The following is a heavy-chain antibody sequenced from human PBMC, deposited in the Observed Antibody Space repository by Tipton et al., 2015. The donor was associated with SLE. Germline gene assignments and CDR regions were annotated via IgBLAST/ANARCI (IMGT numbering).Heavy chain of an antibody. CDR1: GGSISSYY. D-gene: IGHD2-2*01. CDR2: IYYSGST. V-gene: IGHV4-59*01. Sequence: LRLSCTVSGGSISSYYWSWIRQPPGKGLEWIGYIYYSGSTNYNPSLKSRVTISVDTSKNQFSLKLSSVTAADTAVYYCARVPAVYYYYMDVWGKGTTVTVPS. CDR3: ARVPAVYYYYMDV. J-gene: IGHJ6*03.